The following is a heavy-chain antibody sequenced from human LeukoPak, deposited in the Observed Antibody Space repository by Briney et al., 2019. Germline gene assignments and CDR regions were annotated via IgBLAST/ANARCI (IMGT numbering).Heavy chain of an antibody. V-gene: IGHV3-30*18. CDR2: ISYDGSNK. CDR1: GFTFSSYG. D-gene: IGHD3-22*01. J-gene: IGHJ4*02. CDR3: AKSSRITMIVVVNELDY. Sequence: GGSLRLSCAASGFTFSSYGMHWVRQAPGKGLEWVAVISYDGSNKYYADSVMGRFTISRDNSKNTLYLQMNSLRAEDTAVYYCAKSSRITMIVVVNELDYWGQGTLVTVSS.